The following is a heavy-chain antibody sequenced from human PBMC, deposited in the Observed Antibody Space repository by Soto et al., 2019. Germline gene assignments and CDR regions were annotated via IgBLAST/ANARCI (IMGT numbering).Heavy chain of an antibody. J-gene: IGHJ4*02. V-gene: IGHV1-3*01. CDR3: ARTSGYYFFDY. CDR1: GYAFTTYA. Sequence: ASVKVSCKASGYAFTTYAMHWVRQAPGQRLEWMGWINAGNGNTKYSQKFQGRVTITRDTSASTAYMELSSLRSEDTAVYYCARTSGYYFFDYWGQGTLVTVSS. CDR2: INAGNGNT. D-gene: IGHD3-3*01.